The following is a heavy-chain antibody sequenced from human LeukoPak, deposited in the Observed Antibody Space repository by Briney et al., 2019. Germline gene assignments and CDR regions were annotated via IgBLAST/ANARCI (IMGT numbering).Heavy chain of an antibody. V-gene: IGHV4-34*01. CDR2: ISPSGNT. CDR3: ARRVRSADYRLDY. Sequence: SETLSLTCAVYGGSFYSWTWIRQPPGKSLEWVGEISPSGNTQYNPSLKSRVTISLDASKSQFYLKLNSVTAADTAVYYCARRVRSADYRLDYWGQGTLVTVSS. D-gene: IGHD4-11*01. CDR1: GGSFYS. J-gene: IGHJ4*02.